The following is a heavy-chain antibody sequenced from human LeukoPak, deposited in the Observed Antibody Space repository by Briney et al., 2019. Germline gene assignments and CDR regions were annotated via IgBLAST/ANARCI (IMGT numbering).Heavy chain of an antibody. J-gene: IGHJ3*02. CDR2: ISSSSSTI. D-gene: IGHD5-24*01. Sequence: PGGSLRLSCAASGFTLSSYSMNWVRQAPGKGLERVSYISSSSSTIYYADSVKGRFTISRDNAKNSLYLQMNSLRAEDTAVYYCARDRDGYLGAFDIWGQGTMVTVSS. CDR3: ARDRDGYLGAFDI. V-gene: IGHV3-48*04. CDR1: GFTLSSYS.